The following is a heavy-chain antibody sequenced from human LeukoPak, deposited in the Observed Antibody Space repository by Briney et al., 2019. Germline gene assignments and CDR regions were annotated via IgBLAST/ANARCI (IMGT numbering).Heavy chain of an antibody. D-gene: IGHD3-22*01. CDR1: GYTFTSYG. CDR2: ISAYNGNT. V-gene: IGHV1-18*01. CDR3: ARVILGGYYYDSSGYSPFDY. Sequence: ASVKVSCKASGYTFTSYGISWVRQAPGQGLEWMGWISAYNGNTNYAQKLQGRVTMTTDTSTSTAYMELRSLRSDDTAVYYCARVILGGYYYDSSGYSPFDYWGQGTLVTVSS. J-gene: IGHJ4*02.